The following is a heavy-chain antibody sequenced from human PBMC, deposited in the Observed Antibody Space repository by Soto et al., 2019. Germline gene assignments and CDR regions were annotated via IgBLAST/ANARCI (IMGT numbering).Heavy chain of an antibody. CDR2: INAGNSNT. V-gene: IGHV1-3*01. CDR1: GFTFTCYA. Sequence: ASVKVSCKASGFTFTCYAMHWVRQAPGQRLEWMGWINAGNSNTKYSQKFQGRVTITRDTSASTAYMELSSLRSEDTALYYCARDPPEYSSGWTSAFDIWGQGTMVTVSS. D-gene: IGHD6-19*01. J-gene: IGHJ3*02. CDR3: ARDPPEYSSGWTSAFDI.